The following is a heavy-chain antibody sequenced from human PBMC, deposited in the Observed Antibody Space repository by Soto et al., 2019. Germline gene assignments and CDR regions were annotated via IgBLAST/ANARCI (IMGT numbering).Heavy chain of an antibody. CDR2: IHDSGST. V-gene: IGHV4-59*01. J-gene: IGHJ4*02. CDR1: GSSISSYY. Sequence: SETLSLTCTVSGSSISSYYWTWIRQPPAKGLEWIGYIHDSGSTNYNPALNSRVTISVDTSKNQFALRLSSVTAADAAVSDCGRVPYAHFYDSDDYHLFYFDSCRQGTLGTVS. D-gene: IGHD3-16*01. CDR3: GRVPYAHFYDSDDYHLFYFDS.